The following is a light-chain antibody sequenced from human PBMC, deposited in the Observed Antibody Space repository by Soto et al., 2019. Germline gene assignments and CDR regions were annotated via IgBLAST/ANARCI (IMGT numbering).Light chain of an antibody. CDR1: QSVSNY. V-gene: IGKV3-11*01. CDR2: DAS. Sequence: EIVLTQSPATLSLSPGESATLSCRASQSVSNYLAWYQQKPGQAPRLLIYDASNRATGIPARFSGSGSGTDFTLTISSLEPEDFAVYYCQQRSNWPPITFGQGTRPEIK. J-gene: IGKJ5*01. CDR3: QQRSNWPPIT.